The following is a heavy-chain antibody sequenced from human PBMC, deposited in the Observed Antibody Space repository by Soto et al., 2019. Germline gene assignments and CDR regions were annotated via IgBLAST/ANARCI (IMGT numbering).Heavy chain of an antibody. D-gene: IGHD1-7*01. CDR2: INHSGST. V-gene: IGHV4-34*01. J-gene: IGHJ6*02. CDR3: ARGRNNWNYVGYYYYGMDV. Sequence: SETLSLTCAVYGGPFSGYYWSWIRQPPGKGLEWIGEINHSGSTNYNPSLESRVTISVDTSKNQFSLKLSPVTAADTAVYYCARGRNNWNYVGYYYYGMDVWGQGTTVTVSS. CDR1: GGPFSGYY.